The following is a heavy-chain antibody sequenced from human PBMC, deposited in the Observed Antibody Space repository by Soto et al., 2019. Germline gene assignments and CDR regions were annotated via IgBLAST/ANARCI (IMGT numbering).Heavy chain of an antibody. Sequence: EVQLVESGGDLVHPGGSLILSCTASGFPFSSYWMQRVRQAPGKGLVWISRSNSDASTTTYADSVKGRFTISRDNAENTLFVQMHSLRVDDTAVYYCARGYYGSEGAEYFQLWGRGTLVTVSS. CDR3: ARGYYGSEGAEYFQL. CDR2: SNSDASTT. V-gene: IGHV3-74*03. D-gene: IGHD3-10*01. CDR1: GFPFSSYW. J-gene: IGHJ1*01.